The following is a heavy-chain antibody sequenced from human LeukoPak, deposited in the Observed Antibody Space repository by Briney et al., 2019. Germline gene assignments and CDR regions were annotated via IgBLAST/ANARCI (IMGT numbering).Heavy chain of an antibody. D-gene: IGHD1-1*01. V-gene: IGHV4-34*01. CDR3: ARLAGGFDY. J-gene: IGHJ4*02. CDR2: INHSGSI. Sequence: SETLSLTCAVYGGSFSGYYWSWIRQPPGKGLEWIGEINHSGSINYNPSLKSRVTISVDTSKNQFSLKLSSVTAADTAVYYCARLAGGFDYWGQGTLVTVYS. CDR1: GGSFSGYY.